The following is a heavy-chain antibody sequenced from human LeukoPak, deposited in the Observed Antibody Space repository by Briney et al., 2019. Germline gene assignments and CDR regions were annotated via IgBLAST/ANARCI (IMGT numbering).Heavy chain of an antibody. CDR1: GFTFSSYG. Sequence: RPGGSLRLSCAASGFTFSSYGMHWVRQAPGKGLEWVAVIWYDGSNKYYADSVKGRFTISRDNSKNTLYLQMNSLRAEDTAVYYCARAVRLRCSSTSCPHHDAFDIWGQGTMVTVSS. V-gene: IGHV3-33*01. CDR3: ARAVRLRCSSTSCPHHDAFDI. J-gene: IGHJ3*02. CDR2: IWYDGSNK. D-gene: IGHD2-2*01.